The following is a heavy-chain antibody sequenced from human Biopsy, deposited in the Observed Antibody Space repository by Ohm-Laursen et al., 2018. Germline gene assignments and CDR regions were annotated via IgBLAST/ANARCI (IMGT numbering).Heavy chain of an antibody. CDR3: AREAIGVATAFDI. D-gene: IGHD5-12*01. CDR2: IYYSGST. CDR1: GVSISTYY. J-gene: IGHJ3*02. Sequence: SETLSLTCTVSGVSISTYYWSWIRQSPGRGLEWIAYIYYSGSTGYNPSLKSRVTISLDTSKNQFSLKLSSVTAADTAIYYCAREAIGVATAFDIWGQGTMVTVSS. V-gene: IGHV4-59*01.